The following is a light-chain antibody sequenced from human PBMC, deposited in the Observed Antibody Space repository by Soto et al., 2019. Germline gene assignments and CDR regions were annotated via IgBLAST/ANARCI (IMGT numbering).Light chain of an antibody. CDR1: QSVASN. CDR3: QHYNSWPTA. V-gene: IGKV3-15*01. CDR2: GAS. Sequence: TVMTQFPATLSVSPGERVTLSCRASQSVASNLAWYQQRPGQAPSLLIYGASTRAPGIPARFSGSGSGTDFTLTISSLQSEDFAVYHCQHYNSWPTAFVQGTRLEIK. J-gene: IGKJ5*01.